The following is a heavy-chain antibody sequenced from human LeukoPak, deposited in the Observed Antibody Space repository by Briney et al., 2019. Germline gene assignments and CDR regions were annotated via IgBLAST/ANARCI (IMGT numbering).Heavy chain of an antibody. D-gene: IGHD3-22*01. J-gene: IGHJ4*02. V-gene: IGHV1-2*02. CDR2: INPNSGGT. Sequence: ASVKVSCKASGYTFTGYYMHWVRQAPGQGLEWMGWINPNSGGTNYAQKLQGRVTMTTDTSTSTAYMALRSLRSDDTAVYYCAVNYYDSSGYYLFDYWGQGTLVTVSS. CDR1: GYTFTGYY. CDR3: AVNYYDSSGYYLFDY.